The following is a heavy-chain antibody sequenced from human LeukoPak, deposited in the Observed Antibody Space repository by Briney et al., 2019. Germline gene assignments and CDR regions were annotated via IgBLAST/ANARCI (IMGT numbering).Heavy chain of an antibody. D-gene: IGHD5-18*01. CDR1: GYTFTSYG. V-gene: IGHV1-18*01. Sequence: ASVKASCKASGYTFTSYGISWVRQAPGQGLEWMGWISAYNGNTNYAQKLQGRVTMTTDTSTSTAYMELRSLRSDDTAVYYCARIPIEVDTAMVYYYYYYMDVWGKGTTVTVSS. CDR3: ARIPIEVDTAMVYYYYYYMDV. CDR2: ISAYNGNT. J-gene: IGHJ6*03.